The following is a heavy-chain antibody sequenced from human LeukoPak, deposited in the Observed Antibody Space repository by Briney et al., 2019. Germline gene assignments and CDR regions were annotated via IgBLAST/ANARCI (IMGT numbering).Heavy chain of an antibody. J-gene: IGHJ4*02. CDR2: ISYDGNNK. D-gene: IGHD6-19*01. CDR3: AKDIRTVAGTVGF. CDR1: GFTFSTYG. V-gene: IGHV3-30*18. Sequence: GGSLRLSCAASGFTFSTYGMHWVRQAPGKGLEWVALISYDGNNKYYADSVKGRFTISRDNSKNTLYLQMNSLRADDTAVYYCAKDIRTVAGTVGFWGQGTLVTVSS.